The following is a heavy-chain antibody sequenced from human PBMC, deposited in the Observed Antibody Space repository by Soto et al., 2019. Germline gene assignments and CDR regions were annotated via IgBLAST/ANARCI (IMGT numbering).Heavy chain of an antibody. CDR3: VGGEPLDL. J-gene: IGHJ2*01. V-gene: IGHV3-33*01. D-gene: IGHD1-26*01. CDR1: GFTFSNYG. CDR2: IWYDGSNQ. Sequence: QVQLVESGGGVVQPGRSLRLSCAASGFTFSNYGMHWVRQAPGKGLEWVAVIWYDGSNQYYSDSVKGRFTISRDNSENTVDLQMNSLRAEDTAVYYCVGGEPLDLWGRGTLVTVSP.